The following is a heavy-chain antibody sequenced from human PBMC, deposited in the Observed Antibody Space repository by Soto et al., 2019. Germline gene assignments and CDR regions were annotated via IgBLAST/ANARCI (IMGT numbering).Heavy chain of an antibody. D-gene: IGHD3-3*01. CDR2: ISSNGGST. Sequence: GGSLRLSCSASAFTFSSYPMHWVRQAPGKGLEYVSAISSNGGSTYYADSVKGRFTISRDNSKNSLYLQMSSLRAEDTAVYYCVKNHYDFRSGYSNFDYWGQGTLVTVSS. CDR1: AFTFSSYP. CDR3: VKNHYDFRSGYSNFDY. V-gene: IGHV3-64D*08. J-gene: IGHJ4*02.